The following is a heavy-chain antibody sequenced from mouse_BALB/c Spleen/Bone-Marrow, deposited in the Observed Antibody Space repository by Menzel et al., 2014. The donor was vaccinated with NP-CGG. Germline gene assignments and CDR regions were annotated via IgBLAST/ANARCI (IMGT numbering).Heavy chain of an antibody. J-gene: IGHJ4*01. V-gene: IGHV5-12*02. CDR1: GFTFSDYY. Sequence: EVKLVESGGGLVQPGGSLKLSCATSGFTFSDYYMYWVRQTPEKRLEWVAYISNGGGSTYYPDTVKGRFTTSRDNAKNTLYLQMSRLKSEDTAMYYCVRRGWYYAMDYWGQGTSVTVSS. CDR2: ISNGGGST. D-gene: IGHD2-3*01. CDR3: VRRGWYYAMDY.